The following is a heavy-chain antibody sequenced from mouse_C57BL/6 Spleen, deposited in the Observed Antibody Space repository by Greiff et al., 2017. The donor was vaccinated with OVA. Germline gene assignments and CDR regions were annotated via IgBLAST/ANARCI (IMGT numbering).Heavy chain of an antibody. J-gene: IGHJ4*01. Sequence: DVQLVESGGGLVKPGGSLKLSCAASGFTFSDYGMHWVRQAPEKGLEWVAYISSGSSTIYYADTVKGRFTISRDNAKNTLFLQMTSLRSEDTAMYYCARRADYDYDDYAMDYWGQGTTVTVSS. D-gene: IGHD2-4*01. CDR2: ISSGSSTI. V-gene: IGHV5-17*01. CDR1: GFTFSDYG. CDR3: ARRADYDYDDYAMDY.